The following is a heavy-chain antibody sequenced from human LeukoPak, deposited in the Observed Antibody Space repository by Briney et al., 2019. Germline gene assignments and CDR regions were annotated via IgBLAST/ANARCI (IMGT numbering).Heavy chain of an antibody. Sequence: GGSLRLSCAASGFTSSSYAMSWVRQAPGKGLEWVSVISGSGGSTYYADSVKGRFTISRDNSKNTPYLQMNSLRAEDTAVYYCAKQRIAAAGTGYFDYWGQGTLVTVSS. D-gene: IGHD6-13*01. CDR1: GFTSSSYA. CDR3: AKQRIAAAGTGYFDY. V-gene: IGHV3-23*01. CDR2: ISGSGGST. J-gene: IGHJ4*01.